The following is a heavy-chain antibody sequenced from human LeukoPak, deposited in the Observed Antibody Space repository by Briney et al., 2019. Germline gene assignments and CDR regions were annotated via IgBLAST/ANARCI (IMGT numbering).Heavy chain of an antibody. Sequence: PSETLSLTCAVYGGSFSGYYWSWIRQPPGKGLEWIGSIYHSGSTYYNPSLKSRVTISVDTSKNQFSLKLSSVTAADTAVYYCARDNIVVVAATKAYYFDYWGQGTLVTVSS. D-gene: IGHD2-15*01. CDR3: ARDNIVVVAATKAYYFDY. V-gene: IGHV4-34*01. CDR1: GGSFSGYY. J-gene: IGHJ4*02. CDR2: IYHSGST.